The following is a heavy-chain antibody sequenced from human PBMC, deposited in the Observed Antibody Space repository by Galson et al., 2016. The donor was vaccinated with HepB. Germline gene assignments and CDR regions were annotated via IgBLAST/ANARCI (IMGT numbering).Heavy chain of an antibody. CDR2: ISPFFV. Sequence: SVKVSCKASGGSFSNYKITWVRQAPGEGLEWIGNISPFFVNYAQKFQGRVTITEDKSTGMSYMELNRLSPQDKAFDYCAGGVPDSNWNSVSGFDPWGQGTLVTVSS. J-gene: IGHJ5*02. V-gene: IGHV1-69*08. CDR1: GGSFSNYK. D-gene: IGHD1-7*01. CDR3: AGGVPDSNWNSVSGFDP.